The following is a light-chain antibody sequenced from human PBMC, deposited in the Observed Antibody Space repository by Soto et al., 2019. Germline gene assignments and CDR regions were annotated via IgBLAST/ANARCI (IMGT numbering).Light chain of an antibody. CDR2: KSD. CDR1: SDDVGGYNF. Sequence: QSALTQPASVSGSPGQSITISCTGTSDDVGGYNFVSWYQQYPGKAPKLMIYKSDKRPSGVSDRFSGSKSGNTASLTISGLQAEDEADYYCCSYAGSDNGGVVFGGGTKLT. V-gene: IGLV2-23*01. CDR3: CSYAGSDNGGVV. J-gene: IGLJ2*01.